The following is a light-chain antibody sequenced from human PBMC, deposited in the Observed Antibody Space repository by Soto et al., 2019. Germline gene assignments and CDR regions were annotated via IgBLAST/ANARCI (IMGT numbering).Light chain of an antibody. CDR2: GVS. CDR3: EQYGSSPRM. Sequence: EIVLTQYPCTLSLSPGERATVSCRASQSVSSSYFAWYQQKPAQAPRLLIYGVSSRPTGIPDRFSGSGSGTDFTLTISRLEPEDFAVYYCEQYGSSPRMFGQGTKV. J-gene: IGKJ1*01. V-gene: IGKV3-20*01. CDR1: QSVSSSY.